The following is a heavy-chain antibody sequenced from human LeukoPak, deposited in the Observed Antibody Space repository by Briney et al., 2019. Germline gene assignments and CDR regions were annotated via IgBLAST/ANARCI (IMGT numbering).Heavy chain of an antibody. V-gene: IGHV3-23*01. CDR1: GFPFSSYA. CDR3: ANLLWFGESANRFDP. J-gene: IGHJ5*02. CDR2: ISATGRST. D-gene: IGHD3-10*01. Sequence: GGSLRLSCGASGFPFSSYAMGWVRLAPGKGLEWVSAISATGRSTYYADSVKGRFAISRDNSNNTLYLQMNSLRAEDTAVYYCANLLWFGESANRFDPWGRGTLVTVSS.